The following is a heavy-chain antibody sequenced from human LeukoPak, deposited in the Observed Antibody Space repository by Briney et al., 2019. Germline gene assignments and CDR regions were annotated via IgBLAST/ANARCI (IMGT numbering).Heavy chain of an antibody. CDR3: TKAPIVSCSGAFCYPFDS. V-gene: IGHV3-23*01. CDR1: GFYFANYA. J-gene: IGHJ4*02. D-gene: IGHD2-15*01. Sequence: GGSLRLSCAASGFYFANYAMSWVRQAPGKGLEWVSATVGGGSPNTYNADSVKGRFTISRDNSNNTLFLQMNSLRAEDTAIYYCTKAPIVSCSGAFCYPFDSWGQGTLVTVSS. CDR2: TVGGGSPNT.